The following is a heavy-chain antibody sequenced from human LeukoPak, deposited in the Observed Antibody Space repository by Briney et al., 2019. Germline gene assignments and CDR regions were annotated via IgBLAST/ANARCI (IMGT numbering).Heavy chain of an antibody. V-gene: IGHV4-38-2*02. J-gene: IGHJ2*01. CDR3: ARPDKYGVDGYFDL. D-gene: IGHD4-17*01. CDR2: IYTSGST. CDR1: GYSISSGYY. Sequence: SETLSLTCTVSGYSISSGYYWGWIRQPPGKGLEWIGSIYTSGSTNYNPSLKSRVTMSVDTSKNQFSLKLSSVTAADTAVYYCARPDKYGVDGYFDLWGRGTLVTVSS.